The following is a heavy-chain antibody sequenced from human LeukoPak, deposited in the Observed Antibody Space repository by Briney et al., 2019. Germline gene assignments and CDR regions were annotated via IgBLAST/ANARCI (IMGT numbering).Heavy chain of an antibody. J-gene: IGHJ6*03. CDR1: GYSISSGYY. Sequence: SETLSLTCAVSGYSISSGYYWGWIRQPPGKGLEWIGSIYHSGSTYYNPSLKSRVTISVDTSKNQFSLKLSSVTAADTAVYYCARHSAGKDYCYYMDVWGKGTTVTVSS. D-gene: IGHD1-26*01. CDR3: ARHSAGKDYCYYMDV. CDR2: IYHSGST. V-gene: IGHV4-38-2*01.